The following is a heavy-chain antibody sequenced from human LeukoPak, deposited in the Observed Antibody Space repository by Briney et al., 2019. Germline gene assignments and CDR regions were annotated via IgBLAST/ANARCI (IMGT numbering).Heavy chain of an antibody. Sequence: ASVKVSCKASGYTFTSYGISWVRQAPGLGLEWMGWISAYNGNTNYAQKLQGRVTMTTDTSTSTAYMELRSLRSDDTAVYYCARVGGSAIGTGTYFDYWGQGSLVTVSS. CDR3: ARVGGSAIGTGTYFDY. D-gene: IGHD2-2*02. V-gene: IGHV1-18*01. CDR2: ISAYNGNT. J-gene: IGHJ4*02. CDR1: GYTFTSYG.